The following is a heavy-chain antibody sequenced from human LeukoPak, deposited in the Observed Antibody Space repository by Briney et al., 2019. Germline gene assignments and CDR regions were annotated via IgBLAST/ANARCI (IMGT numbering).Heavy chain of an antibody. CDR2: ISSSSSYI. V-gene: IGHV3-21*01. Sequence: PGGSLRLSCAASGFTFSSYSMNWVRQAPGKGLEWVSSISSSSSYIHYADSVKGRFTISRDNAKNSLYLQMNSLRAEDTAVYYCARAPGIAVAGHAFDIWGQGTMVTVSS. D-gene: IGHD6-19*01. CDR1: GFTFSSYS. CDR3: ARAPGIAVAGHAFDI. J-gene: IGHJ3*02.